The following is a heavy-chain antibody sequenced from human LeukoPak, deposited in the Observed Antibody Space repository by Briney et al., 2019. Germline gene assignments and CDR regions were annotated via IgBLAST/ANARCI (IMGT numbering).Heavy chain of an antibody. CDR3: ARQYYYDSSGYYYGPFDY. V-gene: IGHV4-59*01. Sequence: SETLSLTCTVSGGSISSYYWSWIRQPPGKGLEWIGYIYYSWKTNYNPSLKSRLTISADTSKNQFSLKLSSVTAADTAVYYCARQYYYDSSGYYYGPFDYWGQGTLVTVSS. CDR1: GGSISSYY. J-gene: IGHJ4*02. D-gene: IGHD3-22*01. CDR2: IYYSWKT.